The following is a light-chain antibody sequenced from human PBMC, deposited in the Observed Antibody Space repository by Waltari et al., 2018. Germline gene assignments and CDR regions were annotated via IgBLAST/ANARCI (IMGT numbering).Light chain of an antibody. CDR1: SGHSSNV. CDR2: VNSDGSH. CDR3: QTGGHGTWV. J-gene: IGLJ3*02. V-gene: IGLV4-69*01. Sequence: QLVLTQSPSASASLGASVKLTCTLSSGHSSNVIAWLQQQPEKGPRYLMKVNSDGSHNKGDEIPDRCSGSSSGAERYRTISSLQSEDEADYYCQTGGHGTWVFGGGTKLTVL.